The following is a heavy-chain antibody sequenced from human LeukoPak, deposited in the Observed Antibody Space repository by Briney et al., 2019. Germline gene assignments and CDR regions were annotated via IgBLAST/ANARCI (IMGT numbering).Heavy chain of an antibody. V-gene: IGHV2-5*01. CDR1: GFSLSASGVG. J-gene: IGHJ4*02. CDR3: AHKPIFGVVASTFDY. CDR2: IYWYDDK. D-gene: IGHD3-3*01. Sequence: ESSLTLVKPTQTLTLTCTFSGFSLSASGVGVGWIRQPPGKALEWLALIYWYDDKRYSPSLRSRLTITKDTSKNQVVLTMTNMDPVDTATYYCAHKPIFGVVASTFDYWGQGTLVTVSS.